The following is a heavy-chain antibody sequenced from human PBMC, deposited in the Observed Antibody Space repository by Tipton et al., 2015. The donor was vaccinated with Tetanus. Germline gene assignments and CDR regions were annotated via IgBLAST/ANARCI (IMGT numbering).Heavy chain of an antibody. Sequence: TLSLTCAVYGGSFSGYYWSWIRQPAGKGLEWIGRIYTSGSTNYNPSLKSRVTMSVDTSKNQFSLKLSSVTAADTAVYYCARAMTTVTTFSFNWFDPWGQGTLVTVSS. J-gene: IGHJ5*02. CDR2: IYTSGST. CDR3: ARAMTTVTTFSFNWFDP. CDR1: GGSFSGYY. D-gene: IGHD4-17*01. V-gene: IGHV4-59*10.